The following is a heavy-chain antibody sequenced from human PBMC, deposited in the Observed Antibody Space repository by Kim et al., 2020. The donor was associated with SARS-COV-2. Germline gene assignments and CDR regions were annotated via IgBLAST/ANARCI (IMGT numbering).Heavy chain of an antibody. D-gene: IGHD3-10*01. CDR2: ISTGSSTI. J-gene: IGHJ5*01. Sequence: GGSLRLSCAASGFTFKTYSMNWVRQAPGKGLEWISYISTGSSTIYYADSVKGRFTISRDNAKESLYLQMNNLRDEDSAVYYCARVMELLSSNSFDPWGQGTLVTVS. CDR3: ARVMELLSSNSFDP. CDR1: GFTFKTYS. V-gene: IGHV3-48*02.